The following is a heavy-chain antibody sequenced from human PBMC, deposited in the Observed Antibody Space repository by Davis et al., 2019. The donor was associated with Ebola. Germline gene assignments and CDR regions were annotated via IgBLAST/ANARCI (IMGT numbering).Heavy chain of an antibody. CDR2: ISYDGSNK. Sequence: GGSLRLSCAASGFAFSSYAMHWVRQAPGRGLEWVTIISYDGSNKYYADSVKGRFAISRDNSKNTLYLQMHSLRPEDTAVYYCARDRISAPQDGYSGYFDYWGLGTLVTVSS. D-gene: IGHD5-24*01. CDR3: ARDRISAPQDGYSGYFDY. J-gene: IGHJ4*02. V-gene: IGHV3-30*09. CDR1: GFAFSSYA.